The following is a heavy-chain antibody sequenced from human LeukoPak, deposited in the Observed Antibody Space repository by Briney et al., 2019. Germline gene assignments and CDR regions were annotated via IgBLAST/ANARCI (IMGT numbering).Heavy chain of an antibody. CDR3: AKHARAYYYDSSGYFDY. Sequence: GGSLRLSCAALGDTFRRSDMHWVRQAPGKGLEWVAIISYDGSNKYYADSVKGRFTISRDNSKNTLYLQMNSLRAEDTAVYYCAKHARAYYYDSSGYFDYWGQGTLVTVSS. V-gene: IGHV3-30*18. D-gene: IGHD3-22*01. J-gene: IGHJ4*02. CDR1: GDTFRRSD. CDR2: ISYDGSNK.